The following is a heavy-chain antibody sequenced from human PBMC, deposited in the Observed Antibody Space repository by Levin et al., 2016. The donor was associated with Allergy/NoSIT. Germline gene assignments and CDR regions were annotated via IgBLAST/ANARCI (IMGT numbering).Heavy chain of an antibody. CDR1: GFTFRSYT. D-gene: IGHD4/OR15-4a*01. V-gene: IGHV3-21*01. CDR2: ISSSSTYI. J-gene: IGHJ5*02. Sequence: GGSLRLSCAASGFTFRSYTMNWVRQAPGKGLEWVSFISSSSTYIEYADSVKGRFTISRDNAKNSMYLQMNSLRGEDTAVYYCARGVGHDYKDWFDPWGQGTLVIVSS. CDR3: ARGVGHDYKDWFDP.